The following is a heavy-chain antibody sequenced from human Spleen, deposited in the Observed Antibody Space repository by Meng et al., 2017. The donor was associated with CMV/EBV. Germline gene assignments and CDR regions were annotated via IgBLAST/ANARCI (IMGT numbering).Heavy chain of an antibody. CDR3: ARSTLDSSGYDY. V-gene: IGHV3-20*04. CDR1: GFTFDDYG. CDR2: INWNGGST. J-gene: IGHJ4*02. Sequence: CAASGFTFDDYGMSWVRQAPGKGLEWVSGINWNGGSTGYADSVKGRFTISRDNAKNSLYLQMNSLRAEDTALYYCARSTLDSSGYDYWGQGTLVTVSS. D-gene: IGHD3-22*01.